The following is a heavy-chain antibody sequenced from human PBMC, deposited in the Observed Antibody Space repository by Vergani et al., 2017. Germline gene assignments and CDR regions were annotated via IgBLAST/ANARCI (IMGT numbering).Heavy chain of an antibody. D-gene: IGHD3-3*01. CDR2: ISYDGSNK. CDR3: AKDRDFWSGYYSY. Sequence: VQLVESGGGLVKPGGSLRLSCAASGFTFSSYSMHWVRQAPGKGLEWVAVISYDGSNKYYADSVKGRFTISRDNSKNTLYLQMNSLRAEDTAVYYCAKDRDFWSGYYSYWGQGTLVTVSS. CDR1: GFTFSSYS. J-gene: IGHJ4*02. V-gene: IGHV3-30*18.